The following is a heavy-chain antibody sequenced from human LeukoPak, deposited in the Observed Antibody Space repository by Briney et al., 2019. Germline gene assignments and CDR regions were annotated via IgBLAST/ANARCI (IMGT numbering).Heavy chain of an antibody. Sequence: GGSLRLSCAASRFTFDDYAMHWVRQAPGKGLEWVSGISWNSGSIGYADSVKGRFTISRDNAKNSLYLQMNSLRAEDTALYYCAKVDVVAGWFDPWGQGTLVTVSS. V-gene: IGHV3-9*01. J-gene: IGHJ5*02. CDR1: RFTFDDYA. CDR2: ISWNSGSI. CDR3: AKVDVVAGWFDP. D-gene: IGHD5-12*01.